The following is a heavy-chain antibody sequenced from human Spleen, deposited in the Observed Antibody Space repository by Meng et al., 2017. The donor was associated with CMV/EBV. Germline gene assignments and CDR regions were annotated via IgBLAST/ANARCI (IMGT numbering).Heavy chain of an antibody. J-gene: IGHJ4*02. CDR2: MNLKSGHT. CDR3: ARAAGDLDY. Sequence: ASVKVSCKASGYTFTTYDVNWVRQATGQGLERIGWMNLKSGHTGCAQKFEGRVTMTRATFISTAYMELTSLTSEDTAMYYCARAAGDLDYWGQGTLVTVSS. CDR1: GYTFTTYD. V-gene: IGHV1-8*01. D-gene: IGHD4-17*01.